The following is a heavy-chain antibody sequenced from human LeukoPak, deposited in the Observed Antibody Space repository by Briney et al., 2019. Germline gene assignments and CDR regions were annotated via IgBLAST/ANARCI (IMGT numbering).Heavy chain of an antibody. D-gene: IGHD3-10*01. V-gene: IGHV3-7*01. CDR1: GFTFSSYW. CDR2: IKRDGSAK. Sequence: GGSLRLSCAASGFTFSSYWMTWVRQAPGKGLEWVANIKRDGSAKYYVDSVKGRFTISRDNAKNSLYLQMNSLRAEDTAVYFCASTMVRAYYYYYMDVWGKGTTVTISS. CDR3: ASTMVRAYYYYYMDV. J-gene: IGHJ6*03.